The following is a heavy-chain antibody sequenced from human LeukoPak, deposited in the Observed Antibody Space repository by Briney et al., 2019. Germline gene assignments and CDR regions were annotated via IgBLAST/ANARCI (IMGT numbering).Heavy chain of an antibody. Sequence: GGSLRLSCAASGFTFSDYYMSWIRQAPGKGLEWVSYISASSNTIYYADSVKGRFTISRDNAKNSLYLQMNSLRAEDTAVYYCARDPSPGDSRPNWFDPWGQGTLVSVSS. CDR1: GFTFSDYY. CDR2: ISASSNTI. D-gene: IGHD7-27*01. V-gene: IGHV3-11*04. J-gene: IGHJ5*02. CDR3: ARDPSPGDSRPNWFDP.